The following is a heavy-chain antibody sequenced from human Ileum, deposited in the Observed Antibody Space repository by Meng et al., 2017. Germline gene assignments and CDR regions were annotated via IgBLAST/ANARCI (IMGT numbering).Heavy chain of an antibody. CDR3: ARGGGRYGPDFDY. V-gene: IGHV4-34*01. CDR1: GGSFSGYY. CDR2: INHSGST. J-gene: IGHJ4*02. D-gene: IGHD3-16*01. Sequence: QVPLQQWGAGLLKPSETLSLPCAVYGGSFSGYYWSWIRQPPGKGLEWIGEINHSGSTNYNPSLKSRVTISVDTSKNQFSLKLSSVTAADTAVYYCARGGGRYGPDFDYWGQGTLVTVSS.